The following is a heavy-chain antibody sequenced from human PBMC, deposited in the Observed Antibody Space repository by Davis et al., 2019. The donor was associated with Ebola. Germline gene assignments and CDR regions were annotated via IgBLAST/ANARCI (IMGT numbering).Heavy chain of an antibody. CDR3: ARGNIVVVPAAINKRGFPFDP. J-gene: IGHJ5*02. V-gene: IGHV1-18*01. CDR2: ISAYNGNT. D-gene: IGHD2-2*01. Sequence: ASVKVSCKASGYTFTSYGSSWVRQAPGQGREWMGWISAYNGNTNYAQKLQGRVTMTTDTSTSTAYMELRSLRSDDTAVYYCARGNIVVVPAAINKRGFPFDPWGQGTLVTVSS. CDR1: GYTFTSYG.